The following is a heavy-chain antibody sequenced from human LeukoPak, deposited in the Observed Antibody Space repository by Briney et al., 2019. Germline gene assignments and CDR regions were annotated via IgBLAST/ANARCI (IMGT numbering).Heavy chain of an antibody. V-gene: IGHV3-7*01. J-gene: IGHJ5*02. D-gene: IGHD2-2*01. Sequence: PGGSLRLSCAASGFTLSSYWMSWVRQAPGKGREWGANIKQDGSEKYYVDSVKGRFTISRDNAKNSLYLQMNSLRAEDTAVYYCARDDCSSISCYHNWFDPWGQGTLVTVSS. CDR1: GFTLSSYW. CDR2: IKQDGSEK. CDR3: ARDDCSSISCYHNWFDP.